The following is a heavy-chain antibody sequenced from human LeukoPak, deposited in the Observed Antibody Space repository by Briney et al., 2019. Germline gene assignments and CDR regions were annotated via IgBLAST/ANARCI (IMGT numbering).Heavy chain of an antibody. Sequence: GGSLRLSCAASGFTFSKAWMTWVRQAPGKGLQWVCRTRSKSDGVTADYAAPVKGRFTISRDDLKNTLYLQMNSLKTEDTAVYYCTTGTGTTDYWGQGTLVTVSS. CDR2: TRSKSDGVTA. J-gene: IGHJ4*02. CDR3: TTGTGTTDY. D-gene: IGHD1-1*01. CDR1: GFTFSKAW. V-gene: IGHV3-15*01.